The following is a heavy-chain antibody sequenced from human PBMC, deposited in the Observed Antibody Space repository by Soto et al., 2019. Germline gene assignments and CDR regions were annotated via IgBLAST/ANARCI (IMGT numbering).Heavy chain of an antibody. CDR3: ERIQADIVLVPAAINKGKYYFDY. CDR1: GGSISSGGYY. V-gene: IGHV4-31*03. CDR2: IYYSGST. J-gene: IGHJ4*02. Sequence: QVQLQESGPGLVKPSQTLSLTCTVSGGSISSGGYYWSWIRQHPGKGLEWIGYIYYSGSTYYNPSLKSGVTISVDTSKNQFSLKLSSVTAAVTAVYYCERIQADIVLVPAAINKGKYYFDYWGQVTLVTVSS. D-gene: IGHD2-2*02.